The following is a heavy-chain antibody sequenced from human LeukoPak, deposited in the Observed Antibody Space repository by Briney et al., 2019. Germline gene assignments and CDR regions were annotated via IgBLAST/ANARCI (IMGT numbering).Heavy chain of an antibody. D-gene: IGHD2-2*01. CDR3: AKETCSSTSCSTDY. J-gene: IGHJ4*02. Sequence: GGSLRLSCAASGFTFSSYAMSWVRQAPGKGLEWVSAISGSGGSTYYADSVKGRFTISRDNSKYTLYLQMSSLRAEDTAVYYCAKETCSSTSCSTDYWGQGTLVTVSS. V-gene: IGHV3-23*01. CDR2: ISGSGGST. CDR1: GFTFSSYA.